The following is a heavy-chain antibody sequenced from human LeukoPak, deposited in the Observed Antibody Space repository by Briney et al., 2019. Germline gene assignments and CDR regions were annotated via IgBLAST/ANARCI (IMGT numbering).Heavy chain of an antibody. V-gene: IGHV3-7*01. J-gene: IGHJ4*02. CDR2: IEQDGSEK. CDR1: GFTFSSYW. Sequence: GGSLRLSCAASGFTFSSYWMTWVRQAPGKGLEWVANIEQDGSEKYYVDSVKGRFTISRDNAKNSLYLQMNSLRAEDTAVYYCARVGYSSSWSPSDYWGQGALVTVSS. D-gene: IGHD6-13*01. CDR3: ARVGYSSSWSPSDY.